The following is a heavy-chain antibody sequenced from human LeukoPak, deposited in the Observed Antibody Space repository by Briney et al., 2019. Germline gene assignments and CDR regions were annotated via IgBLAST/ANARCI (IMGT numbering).Heavy chain of an antibody. CDR3: ASPKAVYSSGWYES. CDR1: GGTLSSYA. J-gene: IGHJ4*02. CDR2: IIPNFGTA. V-gene: IGHV1-69*13. D-gene: IGHD6-19*01. Sequence: SVKVSCKASGGTLSSYAISWVRQAPGQGLEWMGGIIPNFGTANYAQKFQGRVTITADESTSTAYMELSSLRSEDTAVYYCASPKAVYSSGWYESWGQGTLVTVSS.